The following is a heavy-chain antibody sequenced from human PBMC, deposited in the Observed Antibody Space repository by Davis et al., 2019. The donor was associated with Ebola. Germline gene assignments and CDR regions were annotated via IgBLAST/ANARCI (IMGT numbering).Heavy chain of an antibody. V-gene: IGHV3-21*01. D-gene: IGHD3-9*01. CDR3: AGATGYYRHDMDV. Sequence: GESLKISCAASGFTFGANSMNWVRQAPGKGLEWVSSISTLSSYKYYADSLKGRFTISRDNAKNSLYLQMNSLRDEDTAVYYCAGATGYYRHDMDVWGQGTTVTASS. CDR2: ISTLSSYK. J-gene: IGHJ6*02. CDR1: GFTFGANS.